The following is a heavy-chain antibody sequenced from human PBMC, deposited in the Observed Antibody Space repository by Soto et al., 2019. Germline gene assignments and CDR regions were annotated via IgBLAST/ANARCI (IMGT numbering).Heavy chain of an antibody. CDR2: IKQDGSEK. CDR3: ARDQLIRPSGFDP. D-gene: IGHD1-1*01. CDR1: GFTFSSYW. Sequence: GGSLRLSCAASGFTFSSYWMSWVRQAPGKGLEWVANIKQDGSEKYYVDSVKGRFTINPDTSKNQFSLQLNSVTPEDTAVYYCARDQLIRPSGFDPWGQGTLVTVSS. V-gene: IGHV3-7*01. J-gene: IGHJ5*02.